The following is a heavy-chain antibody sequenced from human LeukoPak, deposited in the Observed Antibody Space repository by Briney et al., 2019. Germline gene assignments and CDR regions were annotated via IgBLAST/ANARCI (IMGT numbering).Heavy chain of an antibody. D-gene: IGHD2-21*01. CDR1: GGSISSYY. CDR3: ARGLSYRGTDMDV. V-gene: IGHV4-59*12. Sequence: PSETLSLTCTVSGGSISSYYWSWIRQPPGKGLEWIGYIYYSGSTNYNPSLKSRVTISVDTSKNQFSLKLSSVTAADTAVYYCARGLSYRGTDMDVWGKGTTVTVSS. CDR2: IYYSGST. J-gene: IGHJ6*03.